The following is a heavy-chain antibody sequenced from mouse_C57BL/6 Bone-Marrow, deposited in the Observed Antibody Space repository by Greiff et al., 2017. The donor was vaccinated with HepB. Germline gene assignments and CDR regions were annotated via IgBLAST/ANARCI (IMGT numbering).Heavy chain of an antibody. Sequence: QVQLQQPGAELVRPGTSVKLSCKASGYTFTSYWMHWVKQRPGQGLEWIGVIDPSDSYTNYNQKFKGKATLTVDTSSSTAYMQLSSLTSEDSAVYYCAREKGHYYGSSYYYAMDYWGQGTSVTVSS. J-gene: IGHJ4*01. D-gene: IGHD1-1*01. CDR1: GYTFTSYW. CDR3: AREKGHYYGSSYYYAMDY. CDR2: IDPSDSYT. V-gene: IGHV1-59*01.